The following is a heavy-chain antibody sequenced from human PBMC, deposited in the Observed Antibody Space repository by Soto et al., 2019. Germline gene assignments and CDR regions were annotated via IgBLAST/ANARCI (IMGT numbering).Heavy chain of an antibody. V-gene: IGHV4-39*01. J-gene: IGHJ5*02. CDR1: GGSISSSSYY. CDR3: ARHLLAAAGTWWFDP. Sequence: SETLSLTCTVSGGSISSSSYYWGWIRQPPGKGLEWIGSIYYSGSTYYNPSLKSRVTISVDTSKNQFSLKLSSVTAADTAVYYCARHLLAAAGTWWFDPWGQGTLVTVSS. D-gene: IGHD6-13*01. CDR2: IYYSGST.